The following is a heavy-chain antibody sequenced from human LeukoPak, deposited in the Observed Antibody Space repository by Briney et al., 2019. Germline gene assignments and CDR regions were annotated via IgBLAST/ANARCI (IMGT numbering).Heavy chain of an antibody. CDR3: ARRIVVTRGFDY. J-gene: IGHJ4*02. D-gene: IGHD4-23*01. CDR1: GGSISSSSYY. CDR2: IYYSGST. V-gene: IGHV4-39*01. Sequence: PSETLSLTCTVSGGSISSSSYYWGWIRQPPGKGLEWIGSIYYSGSTYYNPSLKSRVTISVDTSKNQFSLKLSSVTAADTAVNYCARRIVVTRGFDYWGQGTLVSVSS.